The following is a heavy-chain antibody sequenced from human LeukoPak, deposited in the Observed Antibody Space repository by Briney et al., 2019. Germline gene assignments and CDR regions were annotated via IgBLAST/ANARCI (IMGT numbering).Heavy chain of an antibody. CDR1: GFTFSSYA. CDR3: AKLGLFGVTTDYNRFDP. CDR2: ISGSGNST. Sequence: GGSLRLSCAASGFTFSSYAMTWVRQAPGKGLEWVSAISGSGNSTYYAESVNGRFTISRDNSKNTMYLQMSSLRAEDTAIYYCAKLGLFGVTTDYNRFDPWGQGTPVTVSS. J-gene: IGHJ5*02. V-gene: IGHV3-23*01. D-gene: IGHD4-11*01.